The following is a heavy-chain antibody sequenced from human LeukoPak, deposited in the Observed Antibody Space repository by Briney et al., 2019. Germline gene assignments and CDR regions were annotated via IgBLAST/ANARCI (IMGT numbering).Heavy chain of an antibody. CDR3: ARASNRNSINFDY. J-gene: IGHJ4*02. Sequence: GGSLTLSCPASGFTLLSYWMHWVRQAPGKWLVWVSRINGDGSNSNYADSVKGRFTISRDNAKNTLYLQMNSLRAEDTAVYYCARASNRNSINFDYWGQGTLVTVSA. V-gene: IGHV3-74*01. CDR2: INGDGSNS. D-gene: IGHD1-1*01. CDR1: GFTLLSYW.